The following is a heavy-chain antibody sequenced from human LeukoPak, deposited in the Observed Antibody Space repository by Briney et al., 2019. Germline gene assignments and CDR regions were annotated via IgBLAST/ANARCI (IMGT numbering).Heavy chain of an antibody. J-gene: IGHJ6*03. V-gene: IGHV1-2*02. CDR1: GYTFTGYY. Sequence: ASVKVSCKASGYTFTGYYMHWVRQAPGQGLEWMGWINPNSGGTNYAQKFRGRVTMTRDTSISTAYMELSRLRSDDTAVYYCARDSSFGETKDPDSGSYDYYYYYMDVWGKGTTVTVSS. D-gene: IGHD1-26*01. CDR3: ARDSSFGETKDPDSGSYDYYYYYMDV. CDR2: INPNSGGT.